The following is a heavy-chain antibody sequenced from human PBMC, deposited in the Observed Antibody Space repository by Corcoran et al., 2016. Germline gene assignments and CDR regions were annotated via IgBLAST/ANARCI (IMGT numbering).Heavy chain of an antibody. J-gene: IGHJ4*02. CDR1: GFTFSSYS. Sequence: EVQLVESGGGLVKPGGSLRLSCAASGFTFSSYSLNWVRQAPGKGREWVTSIRSSSSYIYDADSVKGRFTISRDNAKNSLYLQMNSRRAEDTAVYYWATPEGGWGGYFDYWGQGTLVTVSS. CDR2: IRSSSSYI. D-gene: IGHD6-19*01. CDR3: ATPEGGWGGYFDY. V-gene: IGHV3-21*01.